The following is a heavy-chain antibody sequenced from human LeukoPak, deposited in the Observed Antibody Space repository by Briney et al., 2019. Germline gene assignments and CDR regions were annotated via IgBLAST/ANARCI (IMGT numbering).Heavy chain of an antibody. Sequence: GGSLRLSCAASGFSFSSYVMHWVRQAPGKGLEWVAFIRYDGNIKYYAESVRGRFAISRDNSKNTLFLQMNSLRAEDTAVYYCAGEGYYYDSSGLSAFDIWGQGTMVTVSS. V-gene: IGHV3-30*02. D-gene: IGHD3-22*01. J-gene: IGHJ3*02. CDR1: GFSFSSYV. CDR2: IRYDGNIK. CDR3: AGEGYYYDSSGLSAFDI.